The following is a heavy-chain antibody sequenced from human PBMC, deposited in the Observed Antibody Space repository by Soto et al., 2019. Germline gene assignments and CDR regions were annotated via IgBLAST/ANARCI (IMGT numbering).Heavy chain of an antibody. D-gene: IGHD5-12*01. CDR3: ARAGVATIGRRYYYYYKDV. CDR2: ISAYNGNT. J-gene: IGHJ6*03. Sequence: ASVKVSCKASGYTFTSYCISWVRQAPGQGLEWMGWISAYNGNTNYAQKLQGRVTMTTDTSTSTAYMELRSLRSDDTAVYYRARAGVATIGRRYYYYYKDVWGKGTTVTVSS. V-gene: IGHV1-18*01. CDR1: GYTFTSYC.